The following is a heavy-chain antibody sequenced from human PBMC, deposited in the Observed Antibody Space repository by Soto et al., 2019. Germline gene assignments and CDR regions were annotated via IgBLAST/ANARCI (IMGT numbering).Heavy chain of an antibody. CDR3: AADGVGATVYYGMDV. J-gene: IGHJ6*02. V-gene: IGHV1-46*01. CDR2: INPSGGST. CDR1: GYTFTSYY. Sequence: ASVKVSCKASGYTFTSYYMHWVRQAPGQGLEWMGIINPSGGSTSYAQKFQGRVTMTRDTSTSTAYMELSSLRSEDTAVYYCAADGVGATVYYGMDVWGQGTTVTVSS. D-gene: IGHD1-26*01.